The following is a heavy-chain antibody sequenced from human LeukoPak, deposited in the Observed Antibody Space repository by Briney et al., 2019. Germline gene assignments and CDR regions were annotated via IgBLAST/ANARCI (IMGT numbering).Heavy chain of an antibody. CDR3: ATGFGGKTYNWFDP. J-gene: IGHJ5*02. CDR1: GYTLTELS. D-gene: IGHD4-23*01. Sequence: ASVKVSCKVSGYTLTELSMHWVRQAPGKGLEWMGGFDPEDGETIYAQKFQGRVTMTEDTSTDTAYMELSSLRSEDTAVYYCATGFGGKTYNWFDPWGQGTLVTVSS. CDR2: FDPEDGET. V-gene: IGHV1-24*01.